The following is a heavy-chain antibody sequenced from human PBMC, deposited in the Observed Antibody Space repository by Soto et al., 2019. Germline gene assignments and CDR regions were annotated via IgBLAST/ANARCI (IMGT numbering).Heavy chain of an antibody. D-gene: IGHD3-16*02. CDR2: INAGNGNT. V-gene: IGHV1-3*01. J-gene: IGHJ3*02. CDR3: ARAYYDYIWGSYLGAFDI. Sequence: ASVKLSCKASGYTFTSYAMHWVRQAPGQRLEWMGWINAGNGNTKYSQKFQGRVTITRDTSASTAYMELSSLRSEDTAVYYCARAYYDYIWGSYLGAFDIWGQGTMVTVSS. CDR1: GYTFTSYA.